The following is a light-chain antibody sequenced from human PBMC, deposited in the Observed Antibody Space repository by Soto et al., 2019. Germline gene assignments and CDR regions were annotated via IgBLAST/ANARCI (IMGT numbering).Light chain of an antibody. CDR2: DAS. Sequence: IVLTQSPATLSLSPGERATLSCRASQSVSSYLAWYQQKPGQAPRLLIYDASNRATGIPARFSGSGSGTDFTLTISSLEPEDFAVYYCQQRSNWPPVITFGQGTRLEI. CDR1: QSVSSY. J-gene: IGKJ5*01. V-gene: IGKV3-11*01. CDR3: QQRSNWPPVIT.